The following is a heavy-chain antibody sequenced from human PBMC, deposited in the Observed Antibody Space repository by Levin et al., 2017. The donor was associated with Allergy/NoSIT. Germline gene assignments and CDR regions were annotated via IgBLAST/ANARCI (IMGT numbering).Heavy chain of an antibody. J-gene: IGHJ6*03. D-gene: IGHD3-16*01. CDR3: TKGGDMDV. CDR2: ITPDGGNQ. CDR1: GFIFSSYG. Sequence: RGESLKISCAASGFIFSSYGMYWVRQAPGKGLEWVALITPDGGNQYYLGSVKGRFSISRDNSKNTLYLEMSSLRVEDAAVYYCTKGGDMDVWGKGTTVTVSS. V-gene: IGHV3-30*18.